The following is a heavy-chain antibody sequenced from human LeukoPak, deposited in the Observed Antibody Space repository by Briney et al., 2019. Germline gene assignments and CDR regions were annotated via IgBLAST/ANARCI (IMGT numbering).Heavy chain of an antibody. D-gene: IGHD2-15*01. CDR1: GASITDYY. CDR3: ARVCTPRRLDH. V-gene: IGHV4-59*01. CDR2: VYYTGDT. J-gene: IGHJ4*02. Sequence: SETLSLTCSVSGASITDYYWNWVRQAPGKGLEWVGYVYYTGDTLYNPSLKSRLTISVDTSKNQLSLKLTSLTAADTAVYFCARVCTPRRLDHWGQGTLVTVSS.